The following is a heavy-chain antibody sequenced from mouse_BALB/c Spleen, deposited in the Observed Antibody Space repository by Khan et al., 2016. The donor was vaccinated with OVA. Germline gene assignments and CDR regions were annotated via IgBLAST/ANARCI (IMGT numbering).Heavy chain of an antibody. V-gene: IGHV8-12*01. CDR1: GFSLSSYGMG. CDR3: ALNSGGSYGHWYFDV. J-gene: IGHJ1*01. Sequence: QVTLKESGPGILQPSQTLSLTCSFSGFSLSSYGMGVSWIRQPSGKGLEWLAHIYWDDDKRFNPSLKRRLTIYEDTSRNQVFLKITSVDTADTAPYDCALNSGGSYGHWYFDVWGPGTTVTVSS. D-gene: IGHD1-1*02. CDR2: IYWDDDK.